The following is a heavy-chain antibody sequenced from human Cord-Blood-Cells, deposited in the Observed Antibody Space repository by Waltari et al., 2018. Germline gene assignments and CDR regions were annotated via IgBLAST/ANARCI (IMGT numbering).Heavy chain of an antibody. J-gene: IGHJ3*02. CDR2: IWYDGSNK. CDR3: ARDRGGAFDI. Sequence: QVQLVESGVGVVPLGRSLRLLCPASGVTFSGYGMRGVRQAPGKGLEWGAVIWYDGSNKYYADSVKGRFTISRDNSKNTLYLQMNSLRAEDTAVYYCARDRGGAFDIWGQGTMVTVSS. V-gene: IGHV3-33*01. CDR1: GVTFSGYG. D-gene: IGHD3-16*01.